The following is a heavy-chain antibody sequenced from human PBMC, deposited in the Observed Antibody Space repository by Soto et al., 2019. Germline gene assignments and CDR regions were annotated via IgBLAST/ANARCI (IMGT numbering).Heavy chain of an antibody. Sequence: PGGSLRLSCTASGFTFSSYVMHWVCQSPGKGLEWVAVIWYDGSNKYYADSVKGRFTISRDNSKNTLYLQMNSLRAEDTAVYYCARDPLRGTIFGVVIIYYYGMDVWGQGTTVTVSS. CDR3: ARDPLRGTIFGVVIIYYYGMDV. CDR1: GFTFSSYV. V-gene: IGHV3-33*01. CDR2: IWYDGSNK. J-gene: IGHJ6*02. D-gene: IGHD3-3*01.